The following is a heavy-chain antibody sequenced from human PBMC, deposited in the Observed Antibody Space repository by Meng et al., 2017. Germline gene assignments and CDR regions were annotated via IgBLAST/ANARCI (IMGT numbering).Heavy chain of an antibody. D-gene: IGHD3-10*01. CDR3: ARDTTMVRGVIISPPPDAFDI. CDR1: GGTFSSYA. V-gene: IGHV1-69*06. Sequence: SVKVSCKASGGTFSSYAISWVRQAPGQGLEWMGGIIPIFGTANYAQKFQGRVTITADKSTSTAYMELSSLRSEDTAVYHCARDTTMVRGVIISPPPDAFDIWGQGTMVTVSS. CDR2: IIPIFGTA. J-gene: IGHJ3*02.